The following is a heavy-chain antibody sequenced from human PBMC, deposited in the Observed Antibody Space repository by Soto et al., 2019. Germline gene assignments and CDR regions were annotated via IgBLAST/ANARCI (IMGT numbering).Heavy chain of an antibody. J-gene: IGHJ6*02. D-gene: IGHD3-16*01. CDR1: GGTFSSHA. CDR2: IIPFFKAA. Sequence: SVKVSCKASGGTFSSHAISWVRQAPGQGLEWMGGIIPFFKAANYAQKFQGRVTITADDSTSTAYMDLYSLRSADTAVYYCARDVPLNYYDGTFSYYAMDVWGQGTTVTVSS. CDR3: ARDVPLNYYDGTFSYYAMDV. V-gene: IGHV1-69*13.